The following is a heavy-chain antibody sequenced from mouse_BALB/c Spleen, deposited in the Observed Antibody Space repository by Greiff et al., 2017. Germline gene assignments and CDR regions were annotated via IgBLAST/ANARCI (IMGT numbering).Heavy chain of an antibody. Sequence: EVQRVESGGGLVKPGGSLKLSCAASGFTFSSYAMSWVRQTPEKRLEWVASISSGGSTYYPDSVKGRFTISRDNARNILYLQMSSLRSEDTAMYYCARDNMFAYWGQGTLVTVSA. CDR1: GFTFSSYA. CDR3: ARDNMFAY. J-gene: IGHJ3*01. CDR2: ISSGGST. V-gene: IGHV5-6-5*01.